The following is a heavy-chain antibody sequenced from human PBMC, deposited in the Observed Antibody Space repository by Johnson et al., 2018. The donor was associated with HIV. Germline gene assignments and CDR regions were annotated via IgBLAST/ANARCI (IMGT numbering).Heavy chain of an antibody. CDR2: ISSSGSTI. Sequence: QVQLVESGGGLVKPGGSLRLSCAASGFTFSDYYMSWIRQAPGKGLEWVSYISSSGSTIYYADSVKGRFTISRDNANNSLFLQMNSLRAEDTAVYYCARPMSVADLFDPFDIWGQGTMVTVSS. J-gene: IGHJ3*02. D-gene: IGHD6-19*01. CDR3: ARPMSVADLFDPFDI. V-gene: IGHV3-11*04. CDR1: GFTFSDYY.